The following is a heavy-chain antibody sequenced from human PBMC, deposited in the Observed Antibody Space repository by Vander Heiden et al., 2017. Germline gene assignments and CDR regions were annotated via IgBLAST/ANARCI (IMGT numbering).Heavy chain of an antibody. CDR3: AREMTSDAFDI. CDR1: GFTFRGHC. Sequence: EVQLVESGGALVQPGGSLRLAGAEPGFTFRGHCKNWDRQAPGKGLDWVSYISSSSFTIYSADSVKGRFTISRDNAKNSLFLQMNSLRDEDTAVYYCAREMTSDAFDIWGQGTMVTVSS. V-gene: IGHV3-48*02. D-gene: IGHD4-17*01. J-gene: IGHJ3*02. CDR2: ISSSSFTI.